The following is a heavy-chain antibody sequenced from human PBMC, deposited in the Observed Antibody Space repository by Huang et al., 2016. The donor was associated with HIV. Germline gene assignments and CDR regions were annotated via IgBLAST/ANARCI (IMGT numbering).Heavy chain of an antibody. CDR1: GGSFSGYY. CDR3: ARGRSGIAAAVYWYFDL. Sequence: QVQLQQWGAGLLKPSETLSLTCAVYGGSFSGYYWSWIRQPPGKGLEWIGEINDSGSTNYNPSRKSRVTTSVDTSKNRFARRLSSVTAADTAVYYCARGRSGIAAAVYWYFDLWGRGTLVTVSS. D-gene: IGHD6-13*01. V-gene: IGHV4-34*01. CDR2: INDSGST. J-gene: IGHJ2*01.